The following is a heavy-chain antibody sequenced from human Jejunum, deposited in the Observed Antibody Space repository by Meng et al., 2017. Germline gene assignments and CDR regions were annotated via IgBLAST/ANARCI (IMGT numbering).Heavy chain of an antibody. CDR3: ARGNEYSNYGADF. Sequence: QVKLQQWCAGLLKPSETLSLTCAVYVGSISDYYWTGIRQPRGKGLEWIGEINDRGSTNYNPSLKSRVTISVDTSKSQFYLRVSSVTAADTAVYYCARGNEYSNYGADFWGQGTLVTVSS. J-gene: IGHJ4*02. CDR2: INDRGST. V-gene: IGHV4-34*01. D-gene: IGHD4-11*01. CDR1: VGSISDYY.